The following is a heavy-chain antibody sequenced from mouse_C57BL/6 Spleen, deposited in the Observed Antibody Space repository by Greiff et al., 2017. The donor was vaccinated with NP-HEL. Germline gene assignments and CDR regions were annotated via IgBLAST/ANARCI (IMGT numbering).Heavy chain of an antibody. V-gene: IGHV14-2*01. CDR2: IDPEDGET. J-gene: IGHJ3*01. Sequence: EVQLQQSGPELVKPGASVKLSCTASGFNIKDYYMHWVKQRTEQGLEWIGRIDPEDGETKDAPKFQGKATITADTSSNTAYLQLSSLTSEDTAVYYCAATVVARGFAYWGQGTLVTVSA. CDR1: GFNIKDYY. CDR3: AATVVARGFAY. D-gene: IGHD1-1*01.